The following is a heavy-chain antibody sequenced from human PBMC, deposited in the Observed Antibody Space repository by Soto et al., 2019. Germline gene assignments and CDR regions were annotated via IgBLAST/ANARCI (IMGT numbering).Heavy chain of an antibody. CDR2: LSYDGSNK. CDR3: AKNLRWYDAATFDI. Sequence: QVQMVESGGGVVQPGRSLRLSCAASGFTFNNYGMHWVRQAPGKGLEWVAVLSYDGSNKYYANPVKGTFTTSRDNPTATLSLQTTSLRAEHPAVSYCAKNLRWYDAATFDIWGQGTMFTVSS. D-gene: IGHD1-1*01. V-gene: IGHV3-30*18. J-gene: IGHJ3*02. CDR1: GFTFNNYG.